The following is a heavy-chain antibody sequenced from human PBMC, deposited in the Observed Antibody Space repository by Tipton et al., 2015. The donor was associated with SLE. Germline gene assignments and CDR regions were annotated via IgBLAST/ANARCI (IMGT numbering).Heavy chain of an antibody. V-gene: IGHV4-59*11. CDR2: IYYSGST. Sequence: TLSLTCTVSGGSISSHYWSWIRQPPGKGLEWIGYIYYSGSTNYNPSLKSRVTVSVDTSKNQFSLKLSSVTAADTAVYYCASARIYYDSSGYPGSFGMDVWGQGTTVTVPS. D-gene: IGHD3-22*01. CDR3: ASARIYYDSSGYPGSFGMDV. J-gene: IGHJ6*02. CDR1: GGSISSHY.